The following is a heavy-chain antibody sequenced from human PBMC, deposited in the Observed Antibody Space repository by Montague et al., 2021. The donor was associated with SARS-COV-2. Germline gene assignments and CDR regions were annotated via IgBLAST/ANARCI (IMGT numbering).Heavy chain of an antibody. CDR2: IHYSGST. V-gene: IGHV4-39*01. D-gene: IGHD3-3*01. Sequence: ETLSLTCTVSGGSISSSSYYWGWIRQPPGKGLDWIGSIHYSGSTYYNPYLKSRVTISVDTSKNQFSLKLNSVTAADTAVYFCSLGDFGVVIIPYYYYYMDVWGQGTPVTVSS. CDR1: GGSISSSSYY. J-gene: IGHJ6*03. CDR3: SLGDFGVVIIPYYYYYMDV.